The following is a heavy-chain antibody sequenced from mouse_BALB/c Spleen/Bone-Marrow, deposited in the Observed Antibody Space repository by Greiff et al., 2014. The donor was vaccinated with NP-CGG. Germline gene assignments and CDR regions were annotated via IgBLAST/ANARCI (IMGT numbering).Heavy chain of an antibody. CDR2: INPSTGYT. CDR3: ARRGDD. J-gene: IGHJ2*01. CDR1: GYTFTSYW. V-gene: IGHV1-7*01. Sequence: QVQLQQSGAELAKPGASVKMSCKASGYTFTSYWMHWVKQRPGQGLEWIGYINPSTGYTEYNQKFKATLTADKSSHTACMQLSSLASEDSAVYYCARRGDDWGPGTTLTVSS.